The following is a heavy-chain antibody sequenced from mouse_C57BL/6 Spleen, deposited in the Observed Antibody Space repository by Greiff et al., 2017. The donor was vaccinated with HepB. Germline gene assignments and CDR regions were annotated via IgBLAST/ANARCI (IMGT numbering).Heavy chain of an antibody. V-gene: IGHV2-6-1*01. J-gene: IGHJ4*01. Sequence: QVQLKESGPGLVAPSQSLSITCTVSGFSLTSYGVHWVRQPPGKGLEWLVVIWSDGSTTYNSAIKSRLSISKDNSQSQVFLKMNSLQADDTAMYYCARHNAYYYSNYDSYAMDYWGQGTSVTVSS. CDR1: GFSLTSYG. CDR2: IWSDGST. CDR3: ARHNAYYYSNYDSYAMDY. D-gene: IGHD2-5*01.